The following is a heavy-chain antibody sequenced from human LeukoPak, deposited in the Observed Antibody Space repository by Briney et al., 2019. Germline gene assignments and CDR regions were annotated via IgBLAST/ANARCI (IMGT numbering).Heavy chain of an antibody. Sequence: SSETLSLTCTVSGGSISSGGYYWSWIRQHPRKGLEWIGYIYYSGSTYYNPSLKSRVTISVDTSKNQFSLKLSSVTAADTAVYYCARTMVRGVISCFDYWGQGTLVTVSS. V-gene: IGHV4-31*03. J-gene: IGHJ4*02. D-gene: IGHD3-10*01. CDR3: ARTMVRGVISCFDY. CDR1: GGSISSGGYY. CDR2: IYYSGST.